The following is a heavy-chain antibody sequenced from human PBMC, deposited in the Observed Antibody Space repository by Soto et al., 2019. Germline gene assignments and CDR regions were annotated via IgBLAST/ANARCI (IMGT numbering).Heavy chain of an antibody. D-gene: IGHD3-10*01. J-gene: IGHJ6*01. CDR2: INHSGST. Sequence: PSETLSLTCAVYGGSFSGYYWSWIRQPPGKGLEWIGEINHSGSTNYNPSLKSRVTISVDTSKNQFSLKLSSVTAADTAVYYCARELLWFGEPRGWGRVKYYYYYGMDVWGQGTTVTVSS. V-gene: IGHV4-34*01. CDR3: ARELLWFGEPRGWGRVKYYYYYGMDV. CDR1: GGSFSGYY.